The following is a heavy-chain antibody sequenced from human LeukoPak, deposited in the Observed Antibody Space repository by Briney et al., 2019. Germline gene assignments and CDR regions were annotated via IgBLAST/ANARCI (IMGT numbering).Heavy chain of an antibody. V-gene: IGHV3-30*02. CDR2: IRYDGSNK. J-gene: IGHJ4*02. CDR3: ARGLMLYPHFDY. CDR1: GFTFSSYG. Sequence: GGSLRLSCAASGFTFSSYGMHWVRQAPGKGLEWVAFIRYDGSNKYYADSVKGRFTISRDNSKNTLYLQMNSLRAEDTAVYYCARGLMLYPHFDYWGQGTLVTVSS. D-gene: IGHD2-8*01.